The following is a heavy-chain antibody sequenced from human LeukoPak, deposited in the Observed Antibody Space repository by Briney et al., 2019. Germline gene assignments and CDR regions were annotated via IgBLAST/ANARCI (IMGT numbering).Heavy chain of an antibody. CDR2: IKQDGSEK. V-gene: IGHV3-7*03. J-gene: IGHJ5*02. CDR1: GFTFSNYW. CDR3: ARGRDGDYVNWYDP. Sequence: PGGSLRLSCAASGFTFSNYWMNWVRQAPGKGLEWVANIKQDGSEKYYVDSVKGRFTISRDNSKNTVDLQKNSLGADDTAVYYCARGRDGDYVNWYDPWGQGILVTVSS. D-gene: IGHD4-17*01.